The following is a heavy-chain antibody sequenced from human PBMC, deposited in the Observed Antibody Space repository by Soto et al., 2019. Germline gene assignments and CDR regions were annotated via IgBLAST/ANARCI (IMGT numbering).Heavy chain of an antibody. CDR3: ARMGDVPYYYYGLDV. CDR2: ISGYNANT. CDR1: GYSFTRYG. J-gene: IGHJ6*02. D-gene: IGHD3-16*01. V-gene: IGHV1-18*01. Sequence: VQLVQSGAEVKKPGASVKVSCKASGYSFTRYGISWVRQAPGQGLEWMGWISGYNANTNYPENLQGRVTMTTDTSTSTAYMEVRNLISDDTAVYYCARMGDVPYYYYGLDVWGQGTTVTVSS.